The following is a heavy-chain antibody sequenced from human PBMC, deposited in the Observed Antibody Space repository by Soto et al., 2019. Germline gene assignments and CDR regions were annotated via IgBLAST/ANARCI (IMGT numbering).Heavy chain of an antibody. Sequence: PXETLSLTCTVSGCSISSYYWSWIRQPPGKGLEWIGYIYYSGSTNYNPSLKSRVTISVDTSKNQFSLKLSSVTAADTAVYYCAREYYDSSGYYYLAFDYWGQGTLVTVSS. CDR2: IYYSGST. D-gene: IGHD3-22*01. CDR3: AREYYDSSGYYYLAFDY. V-gene: IGHV4-59*01. J-gene: IGHJ4*02. CDR1: GCSISSYY.